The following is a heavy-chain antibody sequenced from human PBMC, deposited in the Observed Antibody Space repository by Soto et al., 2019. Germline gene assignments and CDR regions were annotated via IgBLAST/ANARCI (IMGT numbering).Heavy chain of an antibody. CDR1: GGSISSGGYY. J-gene: IGHJ6*03. Sequence: QVQLQESGPGLVKPSQTLSLTCTVSGGSISSGGYYWSWIRQHPGKGLEWIGYIYYSGSTYYNPSLKSRVTISVDTSKNQFSLTLSSVTAADTAVYYCARASIVVVPAAEPFMDVWGKGTTVTVSS. CDR2: IYYSGST. V-gene: IGHV4-31*03. D-gene: IGHD2-2*01. CDR3: ARASIVVVPAAEPFMDV.